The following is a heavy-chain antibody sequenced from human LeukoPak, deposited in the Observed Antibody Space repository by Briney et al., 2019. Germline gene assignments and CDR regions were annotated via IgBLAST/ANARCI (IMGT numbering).Heavy chain of an antibody. CDR1: GFTFSSYA. V-gene: IGHV3-30*04. D-gene: IGHD3-22*01. CDR2: ISYDGSNK. CDR3: ARGPYYYDSSGYYLGY. J-gene: IGHJ4*02. Sequence: SGGSLRLSCAASGFTFSSYAVHWVRQAPGKGLEWVAVISYDGSNKYYADSVKGRFTISRDNSKNTLYLQMNSLRAEDTAVYYCARGPYYYDSSGYYLGYWGQGTLVTVSS.